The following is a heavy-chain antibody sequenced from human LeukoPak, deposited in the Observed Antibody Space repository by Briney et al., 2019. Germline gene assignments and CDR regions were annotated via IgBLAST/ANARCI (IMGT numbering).Heavy chain of an antibody. CDR1: GGSISSSSYY. D-gene: IGHD3-9*01. CDR2: IYYSGST. CDR3: ARQDYDILTGYPYFDY. J-gene: IGHJ4*02. V-gene: IGHV4-39*07. Sequence: PSETLSLTCTVSGGSISSSSYYWGWIRQPPGKGLEWIGSIYYSGSTYYNPSLKSRVTISVDTSKNQFSLKLSSVTAADTAVYYCARQDYDILTGYPYFDYWGQGTLVTVSS.